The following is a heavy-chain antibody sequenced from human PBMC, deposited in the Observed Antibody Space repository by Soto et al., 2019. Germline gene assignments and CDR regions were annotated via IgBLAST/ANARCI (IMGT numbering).Heavy chain of an antibody. CDR3: ARDPVGVTHFDY. Sequence: NPSETLSLTCTVGSISTYYWNWIRQPPGKGLEWIGYIYYMGRTNYNPSLKSRVTMSIDTSKNQFSLKLSSVTAADTAVYYCARDPVGVTHFDYWGQGALVTVSS. V-gene: IGHV4-59*01. CDR1: GSISTYY. D-gene: IGHD1-26*01. J-gene: IGHJ4*02. CDR2: IYYMGRT.